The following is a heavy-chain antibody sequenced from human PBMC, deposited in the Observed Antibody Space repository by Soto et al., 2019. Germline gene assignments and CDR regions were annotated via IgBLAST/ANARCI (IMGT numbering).Heavy chain of an antibody. CDR3: AREYSSSWFNWFDP. Sequence: QVQLVQSGAEVKKPGASVKVSCKASGYTFTSYAMHWVRQAPGQRLEWMGWINAGNGNTKYSQKFQGRGTITRDTSASTAYMELSSLRSEDTAVYYCAREYSSSWFNWFDPWGQGTLVTVSS. CDR1: GYTFTSYA. CDR2: INAGNGNT. D-gene: IGHD6-13*01. V-gene: IGHV1-3*01. J-gene: IGHJ5*02.